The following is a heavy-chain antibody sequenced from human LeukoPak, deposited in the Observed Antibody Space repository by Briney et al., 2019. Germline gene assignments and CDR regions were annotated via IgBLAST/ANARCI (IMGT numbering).Heavy chain of an antibody. J-gene: IGHJ4*02. CDR1: GFTFSSYS. D-gene: IGHD7-27*01. V-gene: IGHV3-23*01. CDR2: FSYCGGST. Sequence: GSLRLLCGASGFTFSSYSMSWVRQAPGKGLEWGSGFSYCGGSTYYADSVKGRFTISRDNSKNTLSLQMNSLGAEDTAVYYCAKDPNWGCLFDYWGQGTLVTVSS. CDR3: AKDPNWGCLFDY.